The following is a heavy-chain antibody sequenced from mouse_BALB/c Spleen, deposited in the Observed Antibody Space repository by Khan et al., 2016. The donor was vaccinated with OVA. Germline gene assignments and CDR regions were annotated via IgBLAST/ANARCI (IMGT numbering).Heavy chain of an antibody. CDR2: ILPGSGST. D-gene: IGHD2-1*01. J-gene: IGHJ1*01. CDR1: GYTFSSYW. CDR3: ARYGNHCYFDV. Sequence: QVQLKESGAELMKPGASVKISCKATGYTFSSYWIEWVKQRPGHGLEWIGEILPGSGSTNYNERFKGKATFTADTSSNTVYMQLSSLTSDDSAVYDWARYGNHCYFDVWGEGTTVTVSS. V-gene: IGHV1-9*01.